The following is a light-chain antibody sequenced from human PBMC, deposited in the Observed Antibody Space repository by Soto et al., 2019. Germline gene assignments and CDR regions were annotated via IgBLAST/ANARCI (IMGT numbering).Light chain of an antibody. CDR1: QRISTY. V-gene: IGKV1-39*01. Sequence: DIQMTQSPSSLSASVGDRVTTTCRASQRISTYLNWYQQKPGKAPKLLIYGASTLQGGVPSRFSGSGTGTDFTLTISSLQPEDFATYYCQQSYTTSIAFGQGTRLEI. J-gene: IGKJ5*01. CDR2: GAS. CDR3: QQSYTTSIA.